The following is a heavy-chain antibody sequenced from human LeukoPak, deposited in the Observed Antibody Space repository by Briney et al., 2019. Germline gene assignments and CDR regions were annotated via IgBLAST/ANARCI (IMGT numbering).Heavy chain of an antibody. CDR1: GYIFTNYW. CDR3: ARRLTAEV. D-gene: IGHD7-27*01. J-gene: IGHJ4*02. Sequence: GESLKISCKGSGYIFTNYWIGWVRQLPGEGLEWMGIIYPGDSDTRYSPSFQGQVTISADNPINTAYLQWSSLKASDTAIYYCARRLTAEVWGQGTLVTVSS. CDR2: IYPGDSDT. V-gene: IGHV5-51*01.